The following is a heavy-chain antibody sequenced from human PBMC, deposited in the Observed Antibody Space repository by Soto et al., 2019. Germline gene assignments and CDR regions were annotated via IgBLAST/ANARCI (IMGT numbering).Heavy chain of an antibody. D-gene: IGHD3-22*01. CDR3: ARPISSGYYYGD. J-gene: IGHJ4*02. V-gene: IGHV1-3*01. CDR1: GYNFNDYA. CDR2: INGGNGGT. Sequence: ASVKVSCKASGYNFNDYAIHWVRLVPGQRLEWMGLINGGNGGTKYSQNFQDRVTFTRDTSATIVYMELSSLRFEDTAVYYCARPISSGYYYGDWGQGTLVTVSS.